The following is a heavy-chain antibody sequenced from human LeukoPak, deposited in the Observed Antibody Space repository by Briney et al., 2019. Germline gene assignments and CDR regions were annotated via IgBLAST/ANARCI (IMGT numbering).Heavy chain of an antibody. CDR1: GGSISSSSDR. D-gene: IGHD2-2*01. J-gene: IGHJ4*02. Sequence: PSETLSLTCTVSGGSISSSSDRWAWIRQPPGKGLEWIGNVYYNGHTYYNPSLKSRVTISVDMSKNQSSLKVSSVTAADTAVYYCARQVVPAADYFDYWGQGALVTVSS. CDR3: ARQVVPAADYFDY. CDR2: VYYNGHT. V-gene: IGHV4-39*01.